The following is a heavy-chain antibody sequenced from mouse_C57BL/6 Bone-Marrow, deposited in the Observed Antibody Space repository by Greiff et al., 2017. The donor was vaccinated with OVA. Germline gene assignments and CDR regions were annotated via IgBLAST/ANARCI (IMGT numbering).Heavy chain of an antibody. D-gene: IGHD2-1*01. J-gene: IGHJ3*01. CDR2: ISSGGSYT. V-gene: IGHV5-6*01. CDR1: GFTFSSYG. CDR3: ARPLYYPPWFAY. Sequence: EVQLQESGGDLVKPGGSLKLSCAASGFTFSSYGMSWVRQTPDKRLEWVATISSGGSYTYYPDSVKGRFTISRDNAKNTLYLQMSSLKSEDTAMYYCARPLYYPPWFAYWGQGTLVTVSA.